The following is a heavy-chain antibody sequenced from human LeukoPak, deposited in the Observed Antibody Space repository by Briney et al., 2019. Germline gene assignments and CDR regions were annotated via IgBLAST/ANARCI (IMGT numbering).Heavy chain of an antibody. Sequence: ASVKVSCKASGYTFNSYGISWVRQAPGQGLEWMGWISAYNGNTNYAQKLQGRVTMTTDTSTSTAYMELSSLRSEDTAVYYCARDLGLERRWFDPWGQGTLVTVSS. V-gene: IGHV1-18*01. CDR1: GYTFNSYG. J-gene: IGHJ5*02. D-gene: IGHD1-1*01. CDR3: ARDLGLERRWFDP. CDR2: ISAYNGNT.